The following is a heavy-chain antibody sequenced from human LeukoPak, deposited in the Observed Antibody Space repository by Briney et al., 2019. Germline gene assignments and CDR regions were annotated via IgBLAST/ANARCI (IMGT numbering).Heavy chain of an antibody. CDR3: VRGGVATIDY. D-gene: IGHD5-12*01. J-gene: IGHJ4*02. Sequence: PSETLSLTCTVSGGSIRSYYWSWIRQSPGKGLEWIGYIYYTGGSNYNPSLKSRVTISVDTSKNQFSLKLSFVTAADTAVYYCVRGGVATIDYWGQGTLVTVSS. CDR1: GGSIRSYY. CDR2: IYYTGGS. V-gene: IGHV4-59*01.